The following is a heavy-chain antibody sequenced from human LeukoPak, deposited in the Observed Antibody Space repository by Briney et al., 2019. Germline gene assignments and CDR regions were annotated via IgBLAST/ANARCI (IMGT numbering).Heavy chain of an antibody. V-gene: IGHV3-74*01. CDR3: ARGGYYYDSSGYYQLDY. D-gene: IGHD3-22*01. CDR2: INSDGSST. CDR1: GFTFSSYW. J-gene: IGHJ4*02. Sequence: TGGSLRLSCAASGFTFSSYWMHWVRQAPGKGLVWVSRINSDGSSTSYADSGKGRFTISRDNAKNTLYLQMNSLRAEDTAVYYCARGGYYYDSSGYYQLDYWGQGTLVTVSS.